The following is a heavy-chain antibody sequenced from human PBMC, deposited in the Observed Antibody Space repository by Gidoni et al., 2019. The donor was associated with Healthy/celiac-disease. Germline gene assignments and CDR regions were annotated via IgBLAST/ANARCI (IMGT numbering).Heavy chain of an antibody. CDR1: GFTFSSYS. Sequence: EVQLVESGGGLVKPGGSLRLSCAASGFTFSSYSMNWVRQAPGKGLEWVSSISSSSSYIYYADSVKGRFTISRDNAKNSLYLQMNSLRAEDTAVYYCARDVTPPRGYSYVAEFDYWGQGTLVTVSS. CDR3: ARDVTPPRGYSYVAEFDY. CDR2: ISSSSSYI. J-gene: IGHJ4*02. D-gene: IGHD5-18*01. V-gene: IGHV3-21*01.